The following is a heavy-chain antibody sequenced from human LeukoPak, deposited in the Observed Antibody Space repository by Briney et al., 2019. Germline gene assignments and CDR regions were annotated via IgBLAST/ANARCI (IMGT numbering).Heavy chain of an antibody. CDR2: ISSSSNYI. CDR1: GFTFSTYN. J-gene: IGHJ3*02. Sequence: PGGSLRLSCAASGFTFSTYNMNWVRQAPGKGLEWVSSISSSSNYIYYADSVKDRFTISRDNAKNSLYLQMNSLRAEDTDVYYCARDVGASAPDAFDIWGQGTMVTVSS. CDR3: ARDVGASAPDAFDI. D-gene: IGHD1-26*01. V-gene: IGHV3-21*01.